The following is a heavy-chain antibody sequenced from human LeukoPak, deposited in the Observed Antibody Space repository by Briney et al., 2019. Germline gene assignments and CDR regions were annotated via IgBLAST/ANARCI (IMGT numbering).Heavy chain of an antibody. Sequence: GGSLRLSCAASGFAFKNAWMSWVRQAPGKGLEWLGLIKRKTEGATTDYGAPVKGRFTISRDDSENTLYLQMNSLRAEDTAVYYCAKSRFGENYYYYYMDVWGKGTTVTISS. CDR1: GFAFKNAW. CDR2: IKRKTEGATT. V-gene: IGHV3-15*01. D-gene: IGHD3-10*01. J-gene: IGHJ6*03. CDR3: AKSRFGENYYYYYMDV.